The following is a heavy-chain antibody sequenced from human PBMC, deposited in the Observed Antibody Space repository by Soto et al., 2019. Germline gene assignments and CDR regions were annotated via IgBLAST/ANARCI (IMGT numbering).Heavy chain of an antibody. Sequence: SETLSLTYTVSGGSISSSGYYWGWIRQPPGKGLEWIGSIYYSGSTYYNPSLKSRVTISVDTSKNQFSLKLSSVTAADTAVYYCARGFVRSCCYFRDAFDIWGQRTMVTV. CDR2: IYYSGST. CDR1: GGSISSSGYY. CDR3: ARGFVRSCCYFRDAFDI. J-gene: IGHJ3*02. V-gene: IGHV4-39*01. D-gene: IGHD3-22*01.